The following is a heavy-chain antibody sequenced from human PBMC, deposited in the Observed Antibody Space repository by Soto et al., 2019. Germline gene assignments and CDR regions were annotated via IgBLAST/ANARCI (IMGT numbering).Heavy chain of an antibody. D-gene: IGHD4-17*01. CDR2: INAGNGNT. CDR1: GYTFTSYA. V-gene: IGHV1-3*01. CDR3: ARDYTVTYYYFDY. Sequence: ASVKVSFKASGYTFTSYAMHWVRQAPGQRLEWMGWINAGNGNTKYSQKFQGRVTITRDTSASTAYMELSSLRSEDTAVYYCARDYTVTYYYFDYWGQGTLVTVSS. J-gene: IGHJ4*02.